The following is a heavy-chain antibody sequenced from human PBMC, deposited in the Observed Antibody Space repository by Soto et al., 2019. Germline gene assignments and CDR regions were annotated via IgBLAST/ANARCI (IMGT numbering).Heavy chain of an antibody. V-gene: IGHV3-73*01. CDR3: FHGLDV. J-gene: IGHJ6*02. CDR1: GFAFSGST. CDR2: IRSKANSFGT. Sequence: GGSLRLSCAGSGFAFSGSTIHWVRQASGKGREWVGRIRSKANSFGTAYAASVKGRFIISRDDSKTTAYLQMNSLKIEDTAVYYCFHGLDVWGQGTTVTVSS.